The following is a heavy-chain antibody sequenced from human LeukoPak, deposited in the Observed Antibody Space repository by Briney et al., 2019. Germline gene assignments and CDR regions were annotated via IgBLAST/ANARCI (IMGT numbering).Heavy chain of an antibody. D-gene: IGHD3-16*01. Sequence: GGSLRLSCAASGFTFSSYAMSWVRQAPGNGLEWVSAISGSGGSTYYADSVKGRFTISRDNSKNTLYLQMNSLRAEDTAVYYCAKDQVIITFGGVTHWGQGTLVTVSS. J-gene: IGHJ4*02. CDR2: ISGSGGST. CDR1: GFTFSSYA. CDR3: AKDQVIITFGGVTH. V-gene: IGHV3-23*01.